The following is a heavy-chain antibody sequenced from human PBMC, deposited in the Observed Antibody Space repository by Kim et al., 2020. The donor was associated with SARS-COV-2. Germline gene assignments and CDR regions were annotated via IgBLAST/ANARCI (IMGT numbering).Heavy chain of an antibody. D-gene: IGHD6-19*01. CDR1: GFTFSSYG. CDR2: ISYDGSNK. J-gene: IGHJ4*02. Sequence: GGSLRLSCAASGFTFSSYGMHWVRQAPGKGLEWVAVISYDGSNKYYADSVKGRFTISRDNSKNTLYLQMNSLRAEDTAVYYCAKPTVAGPFDYWGQGTLVTVSS. V-gene: IGHV3-30*18. CDR3: AKPTVAGPFDY.